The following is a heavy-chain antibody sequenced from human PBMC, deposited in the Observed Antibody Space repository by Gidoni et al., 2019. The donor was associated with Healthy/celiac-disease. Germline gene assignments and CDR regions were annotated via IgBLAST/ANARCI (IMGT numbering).Heavy chain of an antibody. CDR2: VDPTDSYS. J-gene: IGHJ6*03. Sequence: DVQLVQSGAEVKEPGESLRISCKASGYGFTNYWISWVRQMPGKGLEWMGRVDPTDSYSNYSPSFQGHVTISVDKSISTAYLQWSSLKASDTAIYYCASGHTYYYYMDVWGKGTTVTVSS. V-gene: IGHV5-10-1*01. CDR3: ASGHTYYYYMDV. CDR1: GYGFTNYW.